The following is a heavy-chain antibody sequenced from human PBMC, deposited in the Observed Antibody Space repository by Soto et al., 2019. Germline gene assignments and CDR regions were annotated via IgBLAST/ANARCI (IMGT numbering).Heavy chain of an antibody. CDR1: GFTFSKYA. J-gene: IGHJ3*02. V-gene: IGHV3-23*01. Sequence: GGSLRLSCAASGFTFSKYASTCVLQAPGKGLDWVSTIGDSGERTHYADSVKGRFTISRDNSNNTVYLRINSLRADETAVYYCAATWGSLDAFDIWGQGTMVTVSS. CDR3: AATWGSLDAFDI. D-gene: IGHD7-27*01. CDR2: IGDSGERT.